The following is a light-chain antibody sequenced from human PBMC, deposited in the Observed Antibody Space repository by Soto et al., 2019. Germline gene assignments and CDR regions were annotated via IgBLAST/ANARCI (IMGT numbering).Light chain of an antibody. Sequence: QSALTQPPSVSGSPGQSVTISCTGTSSDIGAYNYVSWFQQHPGEAPKLIISEVNKRPSGVPDRFSGSKSGNTASLTVSGLQAEDEADYYCTSYGGRDNLMFGGGTQLTVL. CDR1: SSDIGAYNY. V-gene: IGLV2-8*01. CDR2: EVN. J-gene: IGLJ3*02. CDR3: TSYGGRDNLM.